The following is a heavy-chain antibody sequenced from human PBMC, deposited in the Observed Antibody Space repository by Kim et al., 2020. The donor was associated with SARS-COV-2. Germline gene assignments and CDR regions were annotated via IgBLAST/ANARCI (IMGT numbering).Heavy chain of an antibody. CDR2: ISYDGSNK. D-gene: IGHD6-13*01. J-gene: IGHJ4*02. CDR1: GFTFSSYG. Sequence: GGSLRLSCAASGFTFSSYGMHWVRQAPGKGLEWVAVISYDGSNKYYADSVKGRFTISRDNSKNTLYLQMNSLRAEDTAVYYCAKIRDIAASWDYWGQGTLVTVSS. V-gene: IGHV3-30*18. CDR3: AKIRDIAASWDY.